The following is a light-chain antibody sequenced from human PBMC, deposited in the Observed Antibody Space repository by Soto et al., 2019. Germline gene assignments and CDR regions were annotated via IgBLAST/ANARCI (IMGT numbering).Light chain of an antibody. CDR2: GAS. Sequence: ILLTQSPGTLSLSAGERATLSCGASQGVSRSYLAWYQQKPGQAPSLLIYGASNRATGIPDRFSGSGSGTDLTLTISRLEPEDFAVYYCQQYGSSGTFGQGTKVDNK. CDR1: QGVSRSY. CDR3: QQYGSSGT. J-gene: IGKJ1*01. V-gene: IGKV3-20*01.